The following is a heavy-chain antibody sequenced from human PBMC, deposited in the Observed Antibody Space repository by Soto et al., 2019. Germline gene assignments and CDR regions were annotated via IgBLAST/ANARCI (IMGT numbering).Heavy chain of an antibody. CDR1: GFTFSTSW. Sequence: GGSLRLSCAASGFTFSTSWMHWVRQAAGKGLVWVSRIKSDASTTNYAGSVKGRFTISRDNAKNTLYLQMDSLTVEDTAVYYCARGTTGWFGYDYWGQGTLVTVSS. D-gene: IGHD3-10*01. J-gene: IGHJ4*02. V-gene: IGHV3-74*01. CDR2: IKSDASTT. CDR3: ARGTTGWFGYDY.